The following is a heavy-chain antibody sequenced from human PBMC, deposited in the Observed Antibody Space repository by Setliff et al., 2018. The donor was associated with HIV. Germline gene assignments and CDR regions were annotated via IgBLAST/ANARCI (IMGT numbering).Heavy chain of an antibody. V-gene: IGHV3-23*01. CDR3: VRGTLDF. J-gene: IGHJ4*02. CDR1: GFTFSSYA. CDR2: ISGSGGST. Sequence: PGGSLRLSCAASGFTFSSYAMSWVRQAPGKGLEWVSAISGSGGSTYYAESVKGRFTISKDNSQNALYLQMNSLRAEDTAVYYCVRGTLDFWGQGNLVTVSS.